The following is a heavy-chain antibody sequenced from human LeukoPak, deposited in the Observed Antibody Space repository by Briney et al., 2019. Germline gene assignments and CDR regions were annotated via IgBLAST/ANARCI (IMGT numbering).Heavy chain of an antibody. D-gene: IGHD3-10*01. J-gene: IGHJ4*02. CDR3: ARVYYGSGYGRSHFDY. CDR2: ISYDGSNK. V-gene: IGHV3-30*04. CDR1: GFTFSSYA. Sequence: PGGSLRLSCAASGFTFSSYAMHWVRQAPGKGLEWVAVISYDGSNKYYADSVKGRFTISRDNAKNSLYLQMNSLRAEDTAVYYCARVYYGSGYGRSHFDYWGQGTLVTVSS.